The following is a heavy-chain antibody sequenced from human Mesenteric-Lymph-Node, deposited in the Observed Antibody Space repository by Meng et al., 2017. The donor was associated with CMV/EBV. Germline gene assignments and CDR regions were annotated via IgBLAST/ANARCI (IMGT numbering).Heavy chain of an antibody. CDR2: SYSAGMT. CDR1: GFTVNSNF. V-gene: IGHV3-66*01. CDR3: ARVAVPAATVNAFDI. D-gene: IGHD2-2*01. Sequence: GESLKISCAASGFTVNSNFMTWVRQAPGKGLEWVAVSYSAGMTYYADSVKGRFTISRDNAKNSLYLQMNSLRAEDTAVYYCARVAVPAATVNAFDIWGQGTMVTVSS. J-gene: IGHJ3*02.